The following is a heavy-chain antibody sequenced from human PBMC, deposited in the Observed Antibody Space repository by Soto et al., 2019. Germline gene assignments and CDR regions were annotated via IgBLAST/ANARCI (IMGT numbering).Heavy chain of an antibody. CDR3: ARSSGSYSYYGMDV. J-gene: IGHJ6*02. CDR2: INPKNGDT. Sequence: ASVKVSCNASGYTFTGYFIHWERQAPGQGLEWMGCINPKNGDTYYAQRFQGRVTLTRDTSVSTAHMELTRLISDDTAVYYCARSSGSYSYYGMDVWGQGTTVTVSS. CDR1: GYTFTGYF. V-gene: IGHV1-2*02. D-gene: IGHD1-26*01.